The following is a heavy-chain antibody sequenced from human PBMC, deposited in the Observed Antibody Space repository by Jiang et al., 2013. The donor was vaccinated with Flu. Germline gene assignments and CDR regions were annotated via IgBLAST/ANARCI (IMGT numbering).Heavy chain of an antibody. J-gene: IGHJ5*02. CDR3: ARARNDYGDSRAGVDT. D-gene: IGHD4-17*01. V-gene: IGHV4-59*01. CDR1: GAYITNYQ. Sequence: LLKPSETLSLTCSVSGAYITNYQWTWIRQPPGKGLEWIGDISHSGTTNHNPSLESRVNISVDTSKNQFSLKLGSVTAADTAVYYCARARNDYGDSRAGVDTWGQGNPGHRLL. CDR2: ISHSGTT.